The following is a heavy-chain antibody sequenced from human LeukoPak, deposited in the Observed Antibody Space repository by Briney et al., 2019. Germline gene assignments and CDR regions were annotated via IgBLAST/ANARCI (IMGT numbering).Heavy chain of an antibody. Sequence: SATLSLTCTVSGGSISSSSYYWGWIRQPPGKGLEWIGSIYYSGSTYYNPSLKSRVTISVDTSKNQFSLKLSSVTAADTAVYYCARTRGAGPGGHFDYWGQGTLVTVAP. CDR2: IYYSGST. CDR3: ARTRGAGPGGHFDY. V-gene: IGHV4-39*01. CDR1: GGSISSSSYY. J-gene: IGHJ4*02. D-gene: IGHD6-19*01.